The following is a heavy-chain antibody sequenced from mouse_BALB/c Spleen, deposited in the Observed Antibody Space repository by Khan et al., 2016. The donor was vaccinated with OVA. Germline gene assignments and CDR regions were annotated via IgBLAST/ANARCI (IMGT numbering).Heavy chain of an antibody. CDR3: ARDRIDY. CDR1: GYTFTSYW. V-gene: IGHV1-7*01. Sequence: QVQLQQSGAELAKPGASVKMSCKASGYTFTSYWMHWIIQRPGKGLEWIGYINPTFGYTDYTQKFKDKATLNADKSSSTAYMKLSSLTSDDSAVYYCARDRIDYWGQGTALTVSS. CDR2: INPTFGYT. J-gene: IGHJ2*01.